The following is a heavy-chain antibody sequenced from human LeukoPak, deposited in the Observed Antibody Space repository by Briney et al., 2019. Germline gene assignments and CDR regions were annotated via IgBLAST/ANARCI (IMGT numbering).Heavy chain of an antibody. CDR3: ARHYYSSGSFDY. V-gene: IGHV4-4*07. CDR1: GGSISSYY. D-gene: IGHD3-10*01. Sequence: PSETLSLTCTVSGGSISSYYWSSVRQPAGKGLEWIGRIYTSGGTNYNPSLKSRVTISVDTSKNQFSLKLSSVTAADTAAYYCARHYYSSGSFDYWGQGTLVTVSS. J-gene: IGHJ4*02. CDR2: IYTSGGT.